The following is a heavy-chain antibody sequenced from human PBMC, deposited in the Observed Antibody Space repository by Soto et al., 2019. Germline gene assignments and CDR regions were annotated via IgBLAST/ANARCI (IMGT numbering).Heavy chain of an antibody. CDR2: MNPNSGNT. D-gene: IGHD2-2*02. Sequence: GASVKVSCKASGYTFTSYDINWVRQATGQGHEWMGWMNPNSGNTGYAQKFQGRVTMTRNTSISTAYMELSSLRSEDTAVYYCARAAYSYCSSTSCYSDNWFDPWGQGTLVTVSS. CDR1: GYTFTSYD. J-gene: IGHJ5*02. V-gene: IGHV1-8*01. CDR3: ARAAYSYCSSTSCYSDNWFDP.